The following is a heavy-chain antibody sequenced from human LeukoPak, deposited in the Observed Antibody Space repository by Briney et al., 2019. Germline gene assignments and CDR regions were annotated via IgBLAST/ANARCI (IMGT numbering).Heavy chain of an antibody. CDR1: GGSISSSNW. Sequence: SETLSLTCAVSGGSISSSNWWSWVRQPPGKGLEWIGEIYHSGSTNYNPSLKSRVTISVDKSKNRFSLKLSSVTAADTAVYYCARDKREPRYAFDIWGQGTMVTVSS. D-gene: IGHD1-26*01. CDR2: IYHSGST. CDR3: ARDKREPRYAFDI. J-gene: IGHJ3*02. V-gene: IGHV4-4*02.